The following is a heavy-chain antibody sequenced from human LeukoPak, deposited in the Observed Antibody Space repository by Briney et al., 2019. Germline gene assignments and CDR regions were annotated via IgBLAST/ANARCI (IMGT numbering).Heavy chain of an antibody. J-gene: IGHJ6*03. CDR3: AKRGPKIKSYYYYYMDV. D-gene: IGHD5-24*01. V-gene: IGHV3-30*02. CDR2: IRYDGSNK. Sequence: GGSLRLSCAASGFTFSSYGMHWVRQAPGKGLEWVAFIRYDGSNKYYADSVKGRFTISRDNSKNTLYLQMNSLRAEDTAVYYCAKRGPKIKSYYYYYMDVWGKGTTVTISS. CDR1: GFTFSSYG.